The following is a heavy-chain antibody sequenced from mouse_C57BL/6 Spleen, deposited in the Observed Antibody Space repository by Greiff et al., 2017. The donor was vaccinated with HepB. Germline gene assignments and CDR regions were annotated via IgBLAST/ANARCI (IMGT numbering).Heavy chain of an antibody. D-gene: IGHD1-1*01. CDR2: INPSTGGT. CDR1: GYSFTGYY. CDR3: ARGRRCFDY. V-gene: IGHV1-42*01. Sequence: EVQVVESGPELVKPGASVKISCKASGYSFTGYYMNWVKQSPEKSLEWIGEINPSTGGTTYNQKFKAKATLTVDKSSSTAYMQLKSLTSEDSAVYYCARGRRCFDYWGQGTTLTVSS. J-gene: IGHJ2*01.